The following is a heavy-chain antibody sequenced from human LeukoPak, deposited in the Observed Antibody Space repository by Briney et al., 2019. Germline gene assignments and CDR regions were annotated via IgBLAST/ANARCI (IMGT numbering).Heavy chain of an antibody. CDR2: ISGSGGST. Sequence: GGTLRLSCAASGFTFSSYAMSWVRQAPGKGLEWVSAISGSGGSTYYADSVKGRFTISRDNSKNTLYLQMNSLRAEDTAVYYCAKVVSMIVVGFDYWGQGTLVTVSS. V-gene: IGHV3-23*01. D-gene: IGHD3-22*01. J-gene: IGHJ4*02. CDR1: GFTFSSYA. CDR3: AKVVSMIVVGFDY.